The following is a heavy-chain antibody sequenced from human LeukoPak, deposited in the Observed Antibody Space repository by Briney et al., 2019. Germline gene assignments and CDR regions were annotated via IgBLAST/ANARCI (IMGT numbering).Heavy chain of an antibody. Sequence: GASVKVSCKASGYTFTGYYMHWVRQAPGQALEWMGRINPNSGGTNYAQKFQGRVTMTRDTSISTAYMELSRLRSDDTAVYYCARVYDSSGYTAFDIWGQGTMVTVSS. D-gene: IGHD3-22*01. J-gene: IGHJ3*02. CDR2: INPNSGGT. CDR3: ARVYDSSGYTAFDI. V-gene: IGHV1-2*06. CDR1: GYTFTGYY.